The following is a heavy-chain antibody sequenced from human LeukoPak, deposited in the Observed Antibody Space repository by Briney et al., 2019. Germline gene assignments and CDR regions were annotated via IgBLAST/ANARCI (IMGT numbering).Heavy chain of an antibody. V-gene: IGHV4-30-4*08. D-gene: IGHD3-3*01. Sequence: SETLSLTCTVSGGSISSGDYYWSWIRQPPGKGLEWIGYIYYSGSTYYNPSLKSRVTISVDTSKNQFSLKLSSVTAADTAVYYCARWYDFWSGSDLYMDVWGKGTTVTVSS. CDR3: ARWYDFWSGSDLYMDV. J-gene: IGHJ6*03. CDR1: GGSISSGDYY. CDR2: IYYSGST.